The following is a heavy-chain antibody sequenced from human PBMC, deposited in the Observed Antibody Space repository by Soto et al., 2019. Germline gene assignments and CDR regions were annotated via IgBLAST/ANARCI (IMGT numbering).Heavy chain of an antibody. J-gene: IGHJ6*02. D-gene: IGHD6-13*01. V-gene: IGHV3-33*01. CDR2: IWYDGSNK. CDR3: ARQYSSSWYDYYYGMDV. CDR1: GFTFSSYG. Sequence: GGSLRLSCAASGFTFSSYGMHWVRQAPGKGLEWVAVIWYDGSNKHYADSVKGRFTISRDNSKNTLYLQMNSLRAEDTAVYYCARQYSSSWYDYYYGMDVWGQGTTVTVSS.